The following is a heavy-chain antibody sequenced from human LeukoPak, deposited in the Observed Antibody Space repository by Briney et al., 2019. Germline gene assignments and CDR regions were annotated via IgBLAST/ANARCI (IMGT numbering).Heavy chain of an antibody. J-gene: IGHJ4*02. V-gene: IGHV3-33*06. CDR3: AKGYGDFSYSFDY. CDR2: ILNDGSQE. Sequence: GRSLRLSCAASGFTFSSYGMHWVRQAPGKGLEWVAVILNDGSQEKYADSVKGRFTISRDNSKNTLYLQMNSLRAEDTAVYYCAKGYGDFSYSFDYWGQGTLVTVSS. CDR1: GFTFSSYG. D-gene: IGHD4-17*01.